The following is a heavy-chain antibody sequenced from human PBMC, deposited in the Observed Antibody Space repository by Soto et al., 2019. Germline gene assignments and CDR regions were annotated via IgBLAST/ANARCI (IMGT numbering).Heavy chain of an antibody. CDR3: ARKGSSWYILKKRGDWFDP. CDR2: INHSGST. D-gene: IGHD6-13*01. V-gene: IGHV4-34*01. Sequence: ASETLSLTCAVYGGSFSGYYWSWIRQPPGKGLEWIGEINHSGSTNYNPSLKSRVTISVDTSKNQFSLKLSSVTAADTAVYYCARKGSSWYILKKRGDWFDPWGQGTLVTVSS. CDR1: GGSFSGYY. J-gene: IGHJ5*02.